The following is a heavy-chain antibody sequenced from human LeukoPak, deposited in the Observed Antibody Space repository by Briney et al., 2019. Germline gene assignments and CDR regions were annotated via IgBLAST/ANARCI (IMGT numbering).Heavy chain of an antibody. CDR3: AKVTVSRTVGATHPFDY. D-gene: IGHD1-26*01. J-gene: IGHJ4*02. Sequence: GGSLRLSCAASGFTFSSYSMSWVRQAPGKGLEWVSAISGSGGSTYYADSVKGRFTISRDNSKNTLYLQMNSLRAEDTAVYYCAKVTVSRTVGATHPFDYWGQGTLVTVSS. V-gene: IGHV3-23*01. CDR1: GFTFSSYS. CDR2: ISGSGGST.